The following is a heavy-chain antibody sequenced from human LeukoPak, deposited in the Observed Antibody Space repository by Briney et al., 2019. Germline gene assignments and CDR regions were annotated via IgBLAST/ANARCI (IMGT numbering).Heavy chain of an antibody. V-gene: IGHV3-15*01. D-gene: IGHD3-22*01. J-gene: IGHJ4*02. CDR1: GFTFSNAW. CDR2: IKSKTDGGTT. CDR3: TTDYYDSSGYPGDY. Sequence: GGSLRLSCAASGFTFSNAWMSWVRQAPGMGLEWVGRIKSKTDGGTTDYAAPVKGRFTISRDDSKNTLYLQMNSLKTEDTAVYYCTTDYYDSSGYPGDYWGQGTLVTVSS.